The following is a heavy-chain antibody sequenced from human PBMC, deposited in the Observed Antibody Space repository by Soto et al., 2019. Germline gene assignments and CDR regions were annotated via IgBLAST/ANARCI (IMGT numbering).Heavy chain of an antibody. CDR1: GFSLSSATYY. V-gene: IGHV4-61*01. CDR3: ARLIEATLDY. Sequence: HSATLSLTCTVSGFSLSSATYYWSWLRPPPGKGLEWIGYIYYIGSTNYNPSLKSRVTISVDTSQNQFSLKLSSVTAADTAVYYCARLIEATLDYWGQGTLVTVSA. J-gene: IGHJ4*02. CDR2: IYYIGST. D-gene: IGHD5-12*01.